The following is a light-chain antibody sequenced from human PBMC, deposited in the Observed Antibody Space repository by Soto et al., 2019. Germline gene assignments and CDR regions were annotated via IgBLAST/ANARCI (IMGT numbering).Light chain of an antibody. J-gene: IGKJ2*01. CDR1: QSINTY. Sequence: DIQMTQSPPSLSASVGDRVTITCRASQSINTYLNWYQQKPGKAPKLLIYVTSSLQSGVPSRFGGSGSGTDVTLTISGLLPEDFATYYCQQSFSVPYNFGQGTKMEI. CDR2: VTS. V-gene: IGKV1-39*01. CDR3: QQSFSVPYN.